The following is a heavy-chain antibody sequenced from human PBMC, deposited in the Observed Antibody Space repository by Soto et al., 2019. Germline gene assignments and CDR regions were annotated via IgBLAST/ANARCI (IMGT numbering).Heavy chain of an antibody. J-gene: IGHJ4*02. CDR3: ARGGRGIQLLVDY. CDR2: IYHSGST. V-gene: IGHV4-30-2*01. Sequence: QLQLQESGSGLVKPSQTLSLTCAVSGGSIRSGGYSWSWIRQPPGKGLEWIGYIYHSGSTYYNPSLKIRVTISVDRSKNHFSLKLSSVTAADTAVYYCARGGRGIQLLVDYWGQGTLVTVSS. CDR1: GGSIRSGGYS. D-gene: IGHD5-18*01.